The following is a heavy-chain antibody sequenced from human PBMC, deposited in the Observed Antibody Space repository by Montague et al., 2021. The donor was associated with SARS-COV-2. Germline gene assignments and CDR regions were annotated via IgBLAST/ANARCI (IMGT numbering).Heavy chain of an antibody. Sequence: SETLSLTCAVYGGSFSGYYWSWIRQPPGKGLEWIGEINHSGSTNYNPSLKSRVTISVDTSKNQFSLKLSSVTAADTAVYYCTRGDLRYSSSWYLDYWGQGTRGTVSS. V-gene: IGHV4-34*01. CDR2: INHSGST. J-gene: IGHJ4*02. D-gene: IGHD6-13*01. CDR3: TRGDLRYSSSWYLDY. CDR1: GGSFSGYY.